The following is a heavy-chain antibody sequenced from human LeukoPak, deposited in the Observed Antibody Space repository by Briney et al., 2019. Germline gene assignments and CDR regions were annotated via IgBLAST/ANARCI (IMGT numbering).Heavy chain of an antibody. CDR1: GVTFSNAW. CDR3: TTEHSCSSTTCPLTFDN. J-gene: IGHJ4*02. Sequence: GGSLRLSCAASGVTFSNAWMSWLRQPPGKGLEWVGRDKSKTDGATTDYAAPVEGRFTISRDDSKTTVCLQMNSLKTEDTAVYFCTTEHSCSSTTCPLTFDNWGQGTLVTVSS. CDR2: DKSKTDGATT. D-gene: IGHD2-2*01. V-gene: IGHV3-15*01.